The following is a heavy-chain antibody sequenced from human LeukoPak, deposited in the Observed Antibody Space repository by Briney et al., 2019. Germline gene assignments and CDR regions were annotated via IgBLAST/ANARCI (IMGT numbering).Heavy chain of an antibody. CDR1: GFTFSSYA. Sequence: GGSLRLSCAASGFTFSSYAMSWVRQAPGKGLEWVSAISGSGGSTYYADSVKGRFTISRDNSKNTLYLQMNSLRAEDTAVYYCAKQGYDFWSGDDAFDIWGQGTMVTVSS. CDR3: AKQGYDFWSGDDAFDI. D-gene: IGHD3-3*01. J-gene: IGHJ3*02. V-gene: IGHV3-23*01. CDR2: ISGSGGST.